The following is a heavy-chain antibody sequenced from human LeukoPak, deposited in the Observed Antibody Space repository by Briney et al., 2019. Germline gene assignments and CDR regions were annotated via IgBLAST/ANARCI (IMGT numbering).Heavy chain of an antibody. D-gene: IGHD6-6*01. Sequence: PGGSLRLSCAASGFTFSSYAMSWVRQAPGKGLEWVSAISGSGGSTYYADSVKGRFTISRDNSKNTLYLQMNSLRAEDTAVYYCAKASAPVYYYYYYMDVWGKGTTVTVSS. CDR3: AKASAPVYYYYYYMDV. J-gene: IGHJ6*03. CDR1: GFTFSSYA. V-gene: IGHV3-23*01. CDR2: ISGSGGST.